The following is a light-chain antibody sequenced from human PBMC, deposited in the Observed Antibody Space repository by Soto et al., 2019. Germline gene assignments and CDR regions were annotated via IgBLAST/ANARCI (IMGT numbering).Light chain of an antibody. J-gene: IGKJ5*01. V-gene: IGKV1-9*01. CDR1: QGISSY. CDR3: QKLLSYPIT. Sequence: DLQLTQSPSFLSSSLGDRVTITCRASQGISSYLAWYQQKPGKAPKLLIYAASTLQSGVPLRFSGSGSGTSLTLTISSLQPEDFATYYCQKLLSYPITCGQGTRLEIK. CDR2: AAS.